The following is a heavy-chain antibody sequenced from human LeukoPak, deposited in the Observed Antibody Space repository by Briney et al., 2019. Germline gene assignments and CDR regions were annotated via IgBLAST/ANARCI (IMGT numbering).Heavy chain of an antibody. CDR3: AKKWGVGTTTLDYFDY. J-gene: IGHJ4*02. CDR2: ISSSSSYI. CDR1: GFTFSSYS. D-gene: IGHD1-26*01. Sequence: GGSLRLSCAASGFTFSSYSMNWVRQAPGKGLEWVSYISSSSSYIYYADSVKGRFTISRDNAKNSVYLQMNSLRAEDTAVYYCAKKWGVGTTTLDYFDYWGQGTLVTVSS. V-gene: IGHV3-21*06.